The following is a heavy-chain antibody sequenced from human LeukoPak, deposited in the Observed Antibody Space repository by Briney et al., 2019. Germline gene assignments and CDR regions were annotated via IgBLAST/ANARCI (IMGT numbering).Heavy chain of an antibody. CDR1: GYTFTSYY. CDR2: INPSGGST. J-gene: IGHJ4*02. V-gene: IGHV1-46*01. CDR3: ARDLPSYYYGSGRLDY. Sequence: GASVKVSCKASGYTFTSYYMHWVRQAPGQGLEWMGIINPSGGSTSYAQKFQGRVTMTRDTSTSTVYMELSSLRSEDTAVYYCARDLPSYYYGSGRLDYWGQGTLVTVSS. D-gene: IGHD3-10*01.